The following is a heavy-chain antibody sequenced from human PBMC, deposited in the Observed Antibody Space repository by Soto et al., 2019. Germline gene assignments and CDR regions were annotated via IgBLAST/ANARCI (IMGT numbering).Heavy chain of an antibody. V-gene: IGHV1-2*02. CDR1: GYTFTGYY. CDR3: ARALITIFGVVKPLYGMDV. Sequence: PSVKVSCTASGYTFTGYYMHWVRQAPGQGLEWMGWINPNSGGTNYAQKFQGRVTMTRDTSISTAYMELSRLRSDDTAVYYCARALITIFGVVKPLYGMDVWGQGTTVTVSS. D-gene: IGHD3-3*01. J-gene: IGHJ6*02. CDR2: INPNSGGT.